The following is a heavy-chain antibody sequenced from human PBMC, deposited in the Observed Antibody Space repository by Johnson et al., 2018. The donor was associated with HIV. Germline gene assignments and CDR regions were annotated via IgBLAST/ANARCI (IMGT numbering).Heavy chain of an antibody. CDR3: ARSYRFYRAAPRGAFDI. J-gene: IGHJ3*02. D-gene: IGHD4-11*01. V-gene: IGHV3-66*01. CDR2: IYSGGST. Sequence: VQLVESGGGLVQPGGSLRLSCAASGFTFSSNYMSWVRQAPGKGLEWVSVIYSGGSTYYADSVKGRFTISRDNSKNTLYLQMNSLRAEDTAVYYCARSYRFYRAAPRGAFDIWGQGTMVTVSS. CDR1: GFTFSSNY.